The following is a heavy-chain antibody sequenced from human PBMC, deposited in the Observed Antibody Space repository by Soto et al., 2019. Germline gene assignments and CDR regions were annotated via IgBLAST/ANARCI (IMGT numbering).Heavy chain of an antibody. CDR2: ISAYNGNT. Sequence: QVQLVQSGAEVKKPGASVKVSCKASGYTFTSYGISWVRQAPGQGLEWMGWISAYNGNTNYAQKLQGRVTRTTDTATCTAYIESRSVNSDDTAVYECEREGELRNDSPRDWGQGTLVTVSS. CDR3: EREGELRNDSPRD. V-gene: IGHV1-18*01. J-gene: IGHJ4*02. D-gene: IGHD1-26*01. CDR1: GYTFTSYG.